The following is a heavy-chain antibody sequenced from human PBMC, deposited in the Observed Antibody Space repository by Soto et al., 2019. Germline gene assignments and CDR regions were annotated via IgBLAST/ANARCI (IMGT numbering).Heavy chain of an antibody. J-gene: IGHJ6*02. D-gene: IGHD3-10*01. V-gene: IGHV3-43*01. CDR2: ISWDGGST. CDR1: GFTFDDYT. CDR3: AKDKRRGGGYYYYGMDV. Sequence: GGSLRLSCAASGFTFDDYTMHWVRQAPGKGLEWVSLISWDGGSTYYADSVKGRFTISRDNSKNSLYLQMNSLRTEDTALYYCAKDKRRGGGYYYYGMDVWGQGATVTVS.